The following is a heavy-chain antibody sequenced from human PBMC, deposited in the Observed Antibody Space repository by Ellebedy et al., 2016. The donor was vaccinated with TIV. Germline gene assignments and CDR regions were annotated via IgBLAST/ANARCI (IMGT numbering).Heavy chain of an antibody. V-gene: IGHV3-13*01. J-gene: IGHJ6*02. CDR2: IGTAGDT. Sequence: GESLKISCAASGFTFSGYDMHWVRQPTGKGLEWVSAIGTAGDTYYPGSVKGRFTISRDNAKNSLYLQMNSLRAGDTAVYYCARGEQQLVSGYYYYCGMDVWGQGTTVTVSS. CDR3: ARGEQQLVSGYYYYCGMDV. D-gene: IGHD6-13*01. CDR1: GFTFSGYD.